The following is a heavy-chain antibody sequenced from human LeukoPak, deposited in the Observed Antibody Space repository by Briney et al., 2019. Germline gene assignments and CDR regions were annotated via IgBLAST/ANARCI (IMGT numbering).Heavy chain of an antibody. CDR3: ARELSGSYVA. Sequence: ASVKVSCKASGYTFTGYCIHWVRQAPGQGLEWMGRINPNSSGTNYAQKFQGRVTMTRDTSISTAYMELSRLKSDDTAVYYCARELSGSYVAWGQGTLVTVSS. V-gene: IGHV1-2*06. CDR2: INPNSSGT. J-gene: IGHJ4*02. D-gene: IGHD1-26*01. CDR1: GYTFTGYC.